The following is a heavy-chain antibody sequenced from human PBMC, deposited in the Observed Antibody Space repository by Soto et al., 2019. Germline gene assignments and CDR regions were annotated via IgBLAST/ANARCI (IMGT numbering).Heavy chain of an antibody. CDR1: GYDFIGYG. Sequence: ASVKVSCKASGYDFIGYGITWVRQAPGQGLEWMGWISAYNGNSNYAQSLQDRVTMTTDTSTATAYLELRSLRPDDTAVYFCARGLYMAWCDPWGQGTPVTVSS. CDR2: ISAYNGNS. V-gene: IGHV1-18*01. D-gene: IGHD2-8*01. J-gene: IGHJ5*02. CDR3: ARGLYMAWCDP.